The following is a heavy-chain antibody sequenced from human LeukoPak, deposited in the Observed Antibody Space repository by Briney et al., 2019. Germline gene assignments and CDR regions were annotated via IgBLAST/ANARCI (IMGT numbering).Heavy chain of an antibody. CDR2: INRDGRST. Sequence: GGSLRLSCAASGFTFSSYWMHSVRQAPGKGLAWVSRINRDGRSTNYPDSLKGRLTISIDNPKNTLDLQMNSLRVADTAVYYCARVGYYASGSFSYFDYWGQGTLVTVSS. CDR1: GFTFSSYW. CDR3: ARVGYYASGSFSYFDY. V-gene: IGHV3-74*01. J-gene: IGHJ4*02. D-gene: IGHD3-10*01.